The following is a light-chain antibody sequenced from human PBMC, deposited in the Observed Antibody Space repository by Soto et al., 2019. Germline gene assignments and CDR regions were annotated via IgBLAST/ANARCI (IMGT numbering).Light chain of an antibody. J-gene: IGKJ1*01. Sequence: EIGLTQSPGTLSLSPGERATLSCRASQSVSSYLAWYQQKPGQAPRLLIYGASSRATGIPDRFSGSGSGTDFTLTISRLEPEDLAVYYCQQYGRPSRTFGQGTKVEIK. CDR3: QQYGRPSRT. V-gene: IGKV3-20*01. CDR2: GAS. CDR1: QSVSSY.